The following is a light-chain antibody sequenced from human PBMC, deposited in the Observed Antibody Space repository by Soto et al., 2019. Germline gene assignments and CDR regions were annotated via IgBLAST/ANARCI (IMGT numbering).Light chain of an antibody. J-gene: IGKJ1*01. CDR2: GAS. CDR1: ESVSSSY. V-gene: IGKV3-20*01. CDR3: QQYGSSGT. Sequence: EIAVTQSPGTLSLAPGERATLSCRGSESVSSSYLAWYQQKPGQAPRLLIYGASNRATGIPDRFSGSGSGTDFPLTISRQEPEDFAVYYCQQYGSSGTFGQGTKVDIK.